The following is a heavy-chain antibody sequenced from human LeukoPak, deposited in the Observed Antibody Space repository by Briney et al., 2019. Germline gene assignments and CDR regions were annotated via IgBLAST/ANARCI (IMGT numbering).Heavy chain of an antibody. CDR3: ARDFVAFYYDSSGYTDKLDY. CDR2: ISSSSSYI. CDR1: GFTFSSYS. Sequence: PGGSLRLSCAASGFTFSSYSMNWVRQAPGKGLEWVSSISSSSSYIYYADSVKGRFTISRDNSKNTLYLQMNSLRAEDTAVYYCARDFVAFYYDSSGYTDKLDYWGQGTLVTVSS. V-gene: IGHV3-21*01. D-gene: IGHD3-22*01. J-gene: IGHJ4*02.